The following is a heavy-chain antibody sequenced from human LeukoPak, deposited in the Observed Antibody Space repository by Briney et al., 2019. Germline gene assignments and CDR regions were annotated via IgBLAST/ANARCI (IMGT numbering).Heavy chain of an antibody. CDR1: GYTFTGYY. D-gene: IGHD2-2*01. CDR3: AREVPAAIGYYYMDV. V-gene: IGHV1-2*02. J-gene: IGHJ6*03. CDR2: INPNSGGT. Sequence: ASVKVSCKASGYTFTGYYMHWVRQAPGQGLEWMGWINPNSGGTNYAQKFQGRVTMTRDTSISTAYMELSRLRSDDTAVYYCAREVPAAIGYYYMDVWGKGTTVTVSS.